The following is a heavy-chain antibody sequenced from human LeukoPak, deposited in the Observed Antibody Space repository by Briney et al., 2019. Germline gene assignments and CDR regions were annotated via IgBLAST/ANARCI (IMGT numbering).Heavy chain of an antibody. CDR2: ITPNSGGT. CDR1: GYTFTGYY. V-gene: IGHV1-2*02. CDR3: ARDPPYCSSTSCYGGFDY. J-gene: IGHJ4*02. Sequence: ASVKVSCKASGYTFTGYYMHWVRQAPGQGLEWRGWITPNSGGTNYAQKFQGRVTMTRDTSISTAYMELSRLRSDDTAVYYCARDPPYCSSTSCYGGFDYWGQGTLVTVSS. D-gene: IGHD2-2*01.